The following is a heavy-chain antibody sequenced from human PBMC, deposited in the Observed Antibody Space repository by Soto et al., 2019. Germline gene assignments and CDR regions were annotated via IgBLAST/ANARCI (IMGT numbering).Heavy chain of an antibody. J-gene: IGHJ4*02. CDR1: GGTFSSYA. Sequence: QVQLVQSGAEVKKPGSSVKVSCKASGGTFSSYAISWVRQAPGQGLEWMGGIIPIFGTANYAQKFQGRVTITADEFTSTAYMELSSLRSEDTAVYYCARDFRSYYDSSGYYYFGYWGQGTLVTVSS. CDR3: ARDFRSYYDSSGYYYFGY. V-gene: IGHV1-69*01. CDR2: IIPIFGTA. D-gene: IGHD3-22*01.